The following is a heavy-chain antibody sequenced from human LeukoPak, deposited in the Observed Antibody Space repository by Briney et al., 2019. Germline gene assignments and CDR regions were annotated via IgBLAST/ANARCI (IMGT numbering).Heavy chain of an antibody. V-gene: IGHV3-74*01. CDR3: APQQAYSPYNWFDP. CDR2: IDSDGSST. D-gene: IGHD5-12*01. J-gene: IGHJ5*02. CDR1: GFNSSNYW. Sequence: GSLRLSCAASGFNSSNYWMHWVRQGPGKGLVWVSRIDSDGSSTNYADSVKGRFTISRDNAKNTLYLQMNSLRAEDTAVYYCAPQQAYSPYNWFDPWGQGTLVTVSS.